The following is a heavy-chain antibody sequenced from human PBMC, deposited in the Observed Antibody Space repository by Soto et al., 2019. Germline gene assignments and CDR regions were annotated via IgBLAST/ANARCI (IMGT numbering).Heavy chain of an antibody. Sequence: VGSLRLSCAASGFTFSSYAMSWVRQAPGKGLEWVSAISGSGGSTYYADSVKGRFTISRDNSKNTLYLQMNSLRAEDTAVYYCAKDLLAAAGPYYFDYWGQGTLVTVSS. J-gene: IGHJ4*02. CDR3: AKDLLAAAGPYYFDY. D-gene: IGHD6-13*01. V-gene: IGHV3-23*01. CDR1: GFTFSSYA. CDR2: ISGSGGST.